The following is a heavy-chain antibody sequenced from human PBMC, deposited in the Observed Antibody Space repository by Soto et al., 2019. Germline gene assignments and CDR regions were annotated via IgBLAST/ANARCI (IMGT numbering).Heavy chain of an antibody. J-gene: IGHJ6*03. Sequence: SETLSLTCTVAGGSISSDYWSWIRQPPGKGLEWTGYIYYSGSTNYNPSLKSRVTISVDTSKNQFSLKLSSVTAADTAVYYCARLRTYYDFWSGSFNYYYYYMDVWGKGTTVTVSS. CDR3: ARLRTYYDFWSGSFNYYYYYMDV. CDR1: GGSISSDY. V-gene: IGHV4-59*08. D-gene: IGHD3-3*01. CDR2: IYYSGST.